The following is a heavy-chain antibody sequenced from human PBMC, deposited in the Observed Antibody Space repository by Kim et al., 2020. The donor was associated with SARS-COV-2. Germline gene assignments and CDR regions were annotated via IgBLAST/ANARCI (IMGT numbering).Heavy chain of an antibody. J-gene: IGHJ4*02. D-gene: IGHD2-2*01. CDR1: GYTLTELS. V-gene: IGHV1-24*01. CDR3: ATVSRAPYQLDY. CDR2: FDPEDGET. Sequence: ASVKVSCKVSGYTLTELSMHWVRQAPGKGLEWMGGFDPEDGETIYAQKFQGRVTMTEDTSTDTAYMELSSLRSEDTAVYYCATVSRAPYQLDYWGQGTLVTVSS.